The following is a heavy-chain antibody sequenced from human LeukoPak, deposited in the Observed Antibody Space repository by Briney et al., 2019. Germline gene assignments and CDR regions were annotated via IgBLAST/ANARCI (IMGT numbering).Heavy chain of an antibody. Sequence: GGSLRLSCAASGFTFSSYAMSWVRQAPGKGLEWVSAISGSGGSTYYADPVKGRFTISRDNSKSTLYLQMNSLRAEDTAVYYCAKKRWLQFVDYWGQGTLVIVSS. CDR1: GFTFSSYA. J-gene: IGHJ4*02. CDR2: ISGSGGST. CDR3: AKKRWLQFVDY. V-gene: IGHV3-23*01. D-gene: IGHD5-12*01.